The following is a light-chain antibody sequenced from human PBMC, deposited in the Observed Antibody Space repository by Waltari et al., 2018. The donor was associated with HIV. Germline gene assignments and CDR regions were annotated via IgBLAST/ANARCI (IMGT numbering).Light chain of an antibody. V-gene: IGLV2-11*01. J-gene: IGLJ3*02. CDR2: DVT. Sequence: QSALTQPRSVSGSPGQSVTISCTGTSSDVGTHNYVTCYQHHPGKAPKLIIYDVTKRPSGVPDRFSGSKSGNTASLTISGLQVDDEAEYYCCSYVGNFTWVFGGGTKLTVL. CDR3: CSYVGNFTWV. CDR1: SSDVGTHNY.